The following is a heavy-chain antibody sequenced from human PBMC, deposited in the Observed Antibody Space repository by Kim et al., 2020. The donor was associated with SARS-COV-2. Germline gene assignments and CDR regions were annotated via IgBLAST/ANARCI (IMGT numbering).Heavy chain of an antibody. Sequence: SETLSLTCTVSGGSISSYYWSWIRQPAGKGLEWIGRIYTSGSTNYNPSLKSRVTMSVDTSKNQFSLKLSSVTAADTAVYYCARDRSGQQQIPYYFDYWGQGTLVTVSS. D-gene: IGHD6-13*01. CDR3: ARDRSGQQQIPYYFDY. CDR2: IYTSGST. J-gene: IGHJ4*02. V-gene: IGHV4-4*07. CDR1: GGSISSYY.